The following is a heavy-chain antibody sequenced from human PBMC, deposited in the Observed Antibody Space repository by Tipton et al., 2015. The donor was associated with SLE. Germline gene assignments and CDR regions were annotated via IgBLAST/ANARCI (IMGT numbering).Heavy chain of an antibody. J-gene: IGHJ6*03. CDR2: IYYSGST. D-gene: IGHD3-3*01. V-gene: IGHV4-59*01. Sequence: TLSLTCTVSGGSISSYYWSWIRQPPGKGLEWIGYIYYSGSTNYNPSLKSRVTVSVDTSKNQLSLKLSSVTAADTAVYYCARLESKAGYYYYYMDVWGKGTTVTVSS. CDR1: GGSISSYY. CDR3: ARLESKAGYYYYYMDV.